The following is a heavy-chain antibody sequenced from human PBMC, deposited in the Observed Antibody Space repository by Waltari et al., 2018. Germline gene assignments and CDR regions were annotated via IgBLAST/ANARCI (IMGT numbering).Heavy chain of an antibody. D-gene: IGHD5-12*01. CDR3: ARALVTTRIYFDY. J-gene: IGHJ4*02. Sequence: QVQLQESGPGLVKPSETLSLTCTVSGDSISSYYWSWIRQPPGKGLEWIGYISYTGSTNYNPSLKSRVTFSVDTSKNQFSLKLGSATAADTAVYYCARALVTTRIYFDYWGLGTLVTVSS. CDR1: GDSISSYY. V-gene: IGHV4-59*08. CDR2: ISYTGST.